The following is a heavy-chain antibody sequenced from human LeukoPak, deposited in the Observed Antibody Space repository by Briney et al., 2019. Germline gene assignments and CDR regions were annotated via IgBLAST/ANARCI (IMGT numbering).Heavy chain of an antibody. D-gene: IGHD2-2*01. J-gene: IGHJ4*02. Sequence: GGSLRLSCTVSGFTVSINSMSWVRQAPGKGLEWVSFIYSGGNTHYSDSVKGRFTISRDNSKNTLYLQMNSLRAEDTAVYYCARRAGAYSHPYAYWGQGTLVTVSS. CDR2: IYSGGNT. CDR1: GFTVSINS. V-gene: IGHV3-53*01. CDR3: ARRAGAYSHPYAY.